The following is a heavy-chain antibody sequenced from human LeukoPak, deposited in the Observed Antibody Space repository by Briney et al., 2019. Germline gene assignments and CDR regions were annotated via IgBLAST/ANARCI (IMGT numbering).Heavy chain of an antibody. CDR2: IGRSGHFT. Sequence: GGSLRLSCAASGFTFSNYVMSWVRQAPGKGLEWVSVIGRSGHFTNYADSVKGRFTISRDNSKDTLSLQMSSLRAEDTAIYYRAKDRDDSGDYVFDHWGQGILVTVSS. V-gene: IGHV3-23*01. J-gene: IGHJ4*02. CDR3: AKDRDDSGDYVFDH. CDR1: GFTFSNYV. D-gene: IGHD4-17*01.